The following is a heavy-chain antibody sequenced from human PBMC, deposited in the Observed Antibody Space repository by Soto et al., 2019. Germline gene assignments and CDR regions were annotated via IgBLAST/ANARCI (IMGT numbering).Heavy chain of an antibody. Sequence: XETLSLTCTVAGGSISSYYWSWIRQPPGKGLDWIGYIYYSGSTNYNPSLKSRVTISADTSKNQFSLKLSSVTAADTAVYYCARDPLLGDSSGYYYGGDVGAFDIWGQGTMVTVSS. CDR2: IYYSGST. V-gene: IGHV4-59*01. D-gene: IGHD3-22*01. CDR3: ARDPLLGDSSGYYYGGDVGAFDI. J-gene: IGHJ3*02. CDR1: GGSISSYY.